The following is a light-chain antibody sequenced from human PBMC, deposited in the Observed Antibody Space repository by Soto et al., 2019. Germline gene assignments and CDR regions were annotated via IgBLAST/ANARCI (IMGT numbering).Light chain of an antibody. Sequence: EIVRTQSPATLSVSPGERATLYCRASQSVSSDLAWYHQKPCQAPRLLIYGASTRATGIPARFSGSGSGTEFTLTISSLQSEDFAVYYGQQYTNWPTWTFCPGTKVDIK. CDR1: QSVSSD. CDR2: GAS. CDR3: QQYTNWPTWT. J-gene: IGKJ1*01. V-gene: IGKV3-15*01.